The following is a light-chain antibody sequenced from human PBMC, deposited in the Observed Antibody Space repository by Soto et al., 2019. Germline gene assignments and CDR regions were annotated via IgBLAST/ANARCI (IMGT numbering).Light chain of an antibody. Sequence: EIVLTQSPATLSLSPGERATLSCRASQTFSSHLAWYQQKPGQAPRLLIYDASKRATGIPASFSGRRSGTDFTLTISSLEPEDFAVYYCQQRSNWPPVITFGQGTRLEIK. CDR1: QTFSSH. CDR3: QQRSNWPPVIT. V-gene: IGKV3-11*01. J-gene: IGKJ5*01. CDR2: DAS.